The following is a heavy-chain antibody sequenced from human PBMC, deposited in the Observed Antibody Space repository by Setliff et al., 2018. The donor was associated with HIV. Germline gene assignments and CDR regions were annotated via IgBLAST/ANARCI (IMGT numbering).Heavy chain of an antibody. V-gene: IGHV3-66*02. CDR3: ARDLIVGGTPFDY. CDR2: IYSGGST. D-gene: IGHD1-26*01. J-gene: IGHJ4*02. CDR1: GFTVSSNY. Sequence: GGSLRLSCAVSGFTVSSNYMSWVRQAPGKGLEWVSVIYSGGSTCYADSVKGRFTISRDNSKNTLYLQMNSLRAEDTAVYYCARDLIVGGTPFDYWGQGTLVTVSS.